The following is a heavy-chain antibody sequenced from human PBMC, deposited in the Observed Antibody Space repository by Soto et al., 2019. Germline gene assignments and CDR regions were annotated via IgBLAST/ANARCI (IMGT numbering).Heavy chain of an antibody. V-gene: IGHV3-9*01. CDR3: AKELSNWNDVLDGGFDY. D-gene: IGHD1-1*01. Sequence: GGSLRLSCAASGFTFDDYAMHWVRQAPGKGLEWVSGISWNSGSIGYADSVKGRFTISRDNAKNSLYLQMNSLRAEDTALYYCAKELSNWNDVLDGGFDYWGQGTLVTVSS. CDR1: GFTFDDYA. CDR2: ISWNSGSI. J-gene: IGHJ4*02.